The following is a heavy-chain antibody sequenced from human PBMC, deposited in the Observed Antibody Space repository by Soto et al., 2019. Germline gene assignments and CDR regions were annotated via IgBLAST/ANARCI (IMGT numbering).Heavy chain of an antibody. CDR1: GGSISSGGYY. CDR3: ARRWGSGYDRGFDY. CDR2: IYYSGST. Sequence: QVQLQESGPGLVKPSQTLSLTCTVSGGSISSGGYYWSWIRQHPGKDLEWIGYIYYSGSTYYNPALKSRVTISVDTSKNQFSLKLSSVTAADTAVYYCARRWGSGYDRGFDYWGQGTLVTVSS. D-gene: IGHD5-12*01. J-gene: IGHJ4*02. V-gene: IGHV4-31*03.